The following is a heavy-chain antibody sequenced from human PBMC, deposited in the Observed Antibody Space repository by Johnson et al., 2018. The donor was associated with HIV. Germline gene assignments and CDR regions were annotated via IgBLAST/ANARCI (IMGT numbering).Heavy chain of an antibody. V-gene: IGHV3-30-3*01. Sequence: QVQLVESGGGVVQPGRSLRLSCAASGFTFSNYAIYWVRQAPGKGLEWVTLISYDGSNKYYADSVKGRFTISRDNSKNTLFLQMNSLRAEDTAVYYCAKDRGDGYTTAWAFDIWGQGTMVTVSS. J-gene: IGHJ3*02. CDR1: GFTFSNYA. CDR3: AKDRGDGYTTAWAFDI. D-gene: IGHD5-24*01. CDR2: ISYDGSNK.